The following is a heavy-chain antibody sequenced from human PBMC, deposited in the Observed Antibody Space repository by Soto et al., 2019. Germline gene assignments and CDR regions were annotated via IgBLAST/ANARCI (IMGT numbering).Heavy chain of an antibody. CDR2: FYYTGSI. V-gene: IGHV4-61*01. J-gene: IGHJ4*02. Sequence: QVQLQESGPGLVKPSETLSLTCTVSGGSVSSGNYYWSWIRQPPGKGLEWIGYFYYTGSINYNPSHKSRVTISIDASKNQFSRRLSSVTAADTAVYYCARSMFYSDGSNYSPFDYWGQGTLVTVSS. CDR3: ARSMFYSDGSNYSPFDY. CDR1: GGSVSSGNYY. D-gene: IGHD3-22*01.